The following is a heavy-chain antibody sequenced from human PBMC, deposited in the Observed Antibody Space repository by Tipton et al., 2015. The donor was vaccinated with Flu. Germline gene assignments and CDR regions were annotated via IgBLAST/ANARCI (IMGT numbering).Heavy chain of an antibody. CDR1: GFTFSRYA. V-gene: IGHV3-23*01. CDR2: ISGSGGST. D-gene: IGHD3-9*01. J-gene: IGHJ4*02. Sequence: SLRLSCAASGFTFSRYAMSWVRQAPGKGLEWVSAISGSGGSTYYADSVKGRFTISRDNSKNTLYLQMNSLRAEDTAVYYCAKAIGGYDILTGPDYWGQGTLVTVSS. CDR3: AKAIGGYDILTGPDY.